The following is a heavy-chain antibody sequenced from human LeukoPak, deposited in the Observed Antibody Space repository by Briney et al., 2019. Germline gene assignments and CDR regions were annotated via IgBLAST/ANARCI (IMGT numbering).Heavy chain of an antibody. D-gene: IGHD2-2*01. V-gene: IGHV4-34*01. CDR1: GGSFSGYY. Sequence: SETLSLTCAVYGGSFSGYYWSWIRQPPGKGLEWIGEINHSGSTNYNPSLKNRVTISVDTSKNQFSLKQSSVTAADTAVYYCARGLGYCSSTSCYEFDYWGQGTLVIVSS. CDR3: ARGLGYCSSTSCYEFDY. J-gene: IGHJ4*02. CDR2: INHSGST.